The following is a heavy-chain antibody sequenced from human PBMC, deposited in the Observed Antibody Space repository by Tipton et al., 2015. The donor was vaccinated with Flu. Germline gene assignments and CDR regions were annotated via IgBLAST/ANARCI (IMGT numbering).Heavy chain of an antibody. Sequence: SLRLSCAASGFPFSTYAMHWVRQAPGKGLEWVALISHDGSNKYDADSVKGRFSISRDNSNNTLYVQMNSLRVEDTAVYYCARGPQVYDSSEPYYRPLGYRGQGTLVTVSS. D-gene: IGHD3-22*01. V-gene: IGHV3-30-3*01. CDR1: GFPFSTYA. J-gene: IGHJ4*02. CDR2: ISHDGSNK. CDR3: ARGPQVYDSSEPYYRPLGY.